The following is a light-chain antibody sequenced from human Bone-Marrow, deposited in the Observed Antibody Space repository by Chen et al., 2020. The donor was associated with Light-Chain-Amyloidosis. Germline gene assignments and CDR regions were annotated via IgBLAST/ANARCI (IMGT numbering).Light chain of an antibody. CDR3: QVWDRSSDRPV. V-gene: IGLV3-21*02. CDR2: DDS. CDR1: NIGSTS. Sequence: SYVLTPPSSVSVALGQTATIACGGNNIGSTSVHWYQQTPGQAPLLVVYDDSDRPSGIPERLSGSNSGNTATLTTSRGEAGDEADYDCQVWDRSSDRPVFGGGTKLIVL. J-gene: IGLJ3*02.